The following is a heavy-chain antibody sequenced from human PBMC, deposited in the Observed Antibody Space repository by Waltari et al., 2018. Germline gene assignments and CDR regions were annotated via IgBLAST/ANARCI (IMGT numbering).Heavy chain of an antibody. CDR2: LDPEDGQA. D-gene: IGHD3-10*01. CDR1: GDTFTDNY. J-gene: IGHJ3*01. V-gene: IGHV1-69-2*01. CDR3: AAALGGGISASRPFHF. Sequence: VHLLQSGAEVKKPGTPVKISCKVSGDTFTDNYIHWIQQAPGKGLQWMGLLDPEDGQAVYAEKFQGRVTMTADTSIHTAYMELTSLTSEDTAFYYCAAALGGGISASRPFHFWGQGTMITVSS.